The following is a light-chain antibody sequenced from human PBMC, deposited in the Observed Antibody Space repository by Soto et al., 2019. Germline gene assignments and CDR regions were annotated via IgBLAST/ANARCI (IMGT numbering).Light chain of an antibody. V-gene: IGLV1-47*01. CDR3: AAWDDSLSGVV. J-gene: IGLJ3*02. CDR1: SSNIGSNY. Sequence: SVLTQPPSASGTPGQRVTISCSGSSSNIGSNYVYWYQQLPGTAPKLLIYRNNQRPSGVPDRFSGSKSGTSASLAISGLRSEAEANYYCAAWDDSLSGVVFGGGTKVTVL. CDR2: RNN.